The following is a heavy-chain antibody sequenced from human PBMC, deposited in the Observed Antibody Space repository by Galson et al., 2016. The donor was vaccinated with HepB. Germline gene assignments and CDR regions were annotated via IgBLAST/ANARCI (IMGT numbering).Heavy chain of an antibody. D-gene: IGHD6-6*01. CDR3: ARDLYSSSSGRFLNY. CDR1: GYTFTNYY. J-gene: IGHJ4*02. Sequence: SVKVSCKASGYTFTNYYIHWVRQAPGQGLEWVGDINPSGTSTSYAQKFQGRVTVSRDTSTSTVYMELSSLRSEDTAVYYCARDLYSSSSGRFLNYWGQGTVVTVSS. V-gene: IGHV1-46*01. CDR2: INPSGTST.